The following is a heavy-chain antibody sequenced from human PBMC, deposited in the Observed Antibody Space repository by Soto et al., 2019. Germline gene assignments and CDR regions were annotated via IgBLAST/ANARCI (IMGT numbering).Heavy chain of an antibody. J-gene: IGHJ6*02. Sequence: GGSLRLSCAASGFTFSSYAMSWVRQAPGKGLEWVSAISGGGGSTYYADSVKGRFPISRDNSKNTLYLQMNSLRAEDTAVYYCAKGQFCSGTSCYRYYYYGMDVWGQGTTVTVSS. CDR2: ISGGGGST. D-gene: IGHD2-2*01. CDR3: AKGQFCSGTSCYRYYYYGMDV. V-gene: IGHV3-23*01. CDR1: GFTFSSYA.